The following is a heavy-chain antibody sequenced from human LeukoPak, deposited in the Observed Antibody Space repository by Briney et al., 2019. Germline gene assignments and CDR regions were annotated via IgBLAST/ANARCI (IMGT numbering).Heavy chain of an antibody. CDR2: IYYSGST. CDR3: ARAEAGGGNGY. Sequence: SETLSLTCTVSGGSISSSSYYWGWIRQPPGKGLEWIGSIYYSGSTYYNPSLKSRVTISVDTSKNQFSLKLSSVTAADTAVYYCARAEAGGGNGYWGQGTLVTVSS. CDR1: GGSISSSSYY. D-gene: IGHD4-23*01. V-gene: IGHV4-39*07. J-gene: IGHJ4*02.